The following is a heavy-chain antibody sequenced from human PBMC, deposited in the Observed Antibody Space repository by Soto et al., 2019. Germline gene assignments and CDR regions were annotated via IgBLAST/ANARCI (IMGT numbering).Heavy chain of an antibody. V-gene: IGHV3-23*01. D-gene: IGHD6-19*01. J-gene: IGHJ5*02. CDR2: ISGSGGST. CDR1: GFTFSSYA. CDR3: AKDLYTSGWSNWFDP. Sequence: GGSLRLSCAASGFTFSSYAMSWVRQAPGKGLEWVSGISGSGGSTYYADSVKGRFTISRDNSKNTLYLQMSGLRAEDTAMYYCAKDLYTSGWSNWFDPWGQGTLVTVSS.